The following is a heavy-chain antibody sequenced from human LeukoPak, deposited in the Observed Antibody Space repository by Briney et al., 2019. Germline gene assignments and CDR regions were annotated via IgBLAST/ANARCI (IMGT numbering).Heavy chain of an antibody. CDR3: ARDSVVAATRTGDVYGMDV. J-gene: IGHJ6*02. D-gene: IGHD2-15*01. Sequence: GGSLRLSCAASGFTVSSNYMSWVRQAPGKGLEWVSVIYSGGSTYYADSVKGRFTISRDSSKNTLYLQMNSLRAEDTAVYYCARDSVVAATRTGDVYGMDVWGQGTTVTVSS. CDR2: IYSGGST. CDR1: GFTVSSNY. V-gene: IGHV3-53*01.